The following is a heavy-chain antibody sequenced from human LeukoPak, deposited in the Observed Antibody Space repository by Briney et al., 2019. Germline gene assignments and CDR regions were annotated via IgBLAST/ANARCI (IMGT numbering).Heavy chain of an antibody. CDR1: GGSFSGYY. J-gene: IGHJ4*02. V-gene: IGHV4-34*01. CDR3: ARGRRGDGYNFDY. D-gene: IGHD5-24*01. CDR2: INHSGST. Sequence: SETLSLTCAVYGGSFSGYYWSWIRQPPGKGLEWIGEINHSGSTNYNPSLKSRVTISVDTSKNQFSLKLSSVTAADTAVYYCARGRRGDGYNFDYWGQGTLVTVSS.